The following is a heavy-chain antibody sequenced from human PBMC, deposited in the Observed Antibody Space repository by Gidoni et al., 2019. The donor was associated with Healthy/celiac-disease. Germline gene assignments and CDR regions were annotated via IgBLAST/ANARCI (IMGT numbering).Heavy chain of an antibody. J-gene: IGHJ4*02. Sequence: EVQLVQSGAEVKKPGATVKISCKVSGYPFTDYYMHWVQQAPGKGLEWMGLVDPEDGETIYADKCQGRVTITADTSTDTAYMELSSLRSEDTAVYYCATLSFSDIAAAAPGVGDYWGQGTLVTVSS. CDR2: VDPEDGET. CDR3: ATLSFSDIAAAAPGVGDY. CDR1: GYPFTDYY. V-gene: IGHV1-69-2*01. D-gene: IGHD6-13*01.